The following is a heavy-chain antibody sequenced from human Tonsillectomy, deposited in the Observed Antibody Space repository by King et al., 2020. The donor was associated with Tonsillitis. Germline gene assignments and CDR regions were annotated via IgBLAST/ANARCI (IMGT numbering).Heavy chain of an antibody. V-gene: IGHV3-23*04. CDR1: GFTFTTTA. J-gene: IGHJ4*02. D-gene: IGHD1-26*01. Sequence: VQLVESGGGLVQPGGSLRLSCAASGFTFTTTAMRWVRQAPGRGLEWVSAISGRGVSTYYTDSVKGRFTISRDNSNNTLYLQMDSLRAEETAVYYCAKDYSGSYYWGQGTLVTVSS. CDR3: AKDYSGSYY. CDR2: ISGRGVST.